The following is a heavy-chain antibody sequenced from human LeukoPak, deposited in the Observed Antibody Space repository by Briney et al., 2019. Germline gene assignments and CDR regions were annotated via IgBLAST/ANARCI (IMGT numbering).Heavy chain of an antibody. CDR2: IDKKDKGYATAT. CDR3: TRDSGTYNWFDP. V-gene: IGHV3-73*01. CDR1: GFTFSGSA. J-gene: IGHJ5*02. Sequence: GGSLKLSCAASGFTFSGSAIHWVRQSSGKGLEWVGQIDKKDKGYATATAYAASVKGRFTISRDDSINTAYLQMKSLKTEDTALYYCTRDSGTYNWFDPWGQGTLVTVPS. D-gene: IGHD1-26*01.